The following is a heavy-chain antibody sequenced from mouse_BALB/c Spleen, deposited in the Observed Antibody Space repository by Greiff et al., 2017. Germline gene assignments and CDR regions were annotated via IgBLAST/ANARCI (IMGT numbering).Heavy chain of an antibody. V-gene: IGHV5-12-2*01. J-gene: IGHJ4*01. CDR2: ISNGGGST. D-gene: IGHD2-4*01. CDR3: ARRSDYDHYYAMDY. Sequence: EVMLVESGGGLVQPGGSLKLSCAASGFTFSSYTMSWVRQTPEKRLEWVAYISNGGGSTYYPDTVKGRFTISRDNAKNTLYLQMSSLKSEDTAMYYCARRSDYDHYYAMDYWGQGTSVTVSS. CDR1: GFTFSSYT.